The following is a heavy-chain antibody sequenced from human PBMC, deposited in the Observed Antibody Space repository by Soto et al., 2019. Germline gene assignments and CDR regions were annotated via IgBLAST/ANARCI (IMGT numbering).Heavy chain of an antibody. D-gene: IGHD3-10*01. CDR3: ARDEDYYGSGSYSYYYYGMDV. V-gene: IGHV1-69*08. CDR2: IIPILGIA. Sequence: QVQLVQSGAEVKKPGSSVKVSCKASGGTFSSYTISWVRQAPGQGLEWMGRIIPILGIANYAQKFQGRVTITAEKSTXXAXMXPSSLGSEDTAVYYCARDEDYYGSGSYSYYYYGMDVWGQGTTVTVSS. CDR1: GGTFSSYT. J-gene: IGHJ6*02.